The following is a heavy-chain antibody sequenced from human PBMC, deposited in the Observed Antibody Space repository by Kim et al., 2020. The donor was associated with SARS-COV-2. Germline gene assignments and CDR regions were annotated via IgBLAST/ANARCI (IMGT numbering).Heavy chain of an antibody. CDR3: ARGMALNYYDSSARDNAFDI. CDR1: GYTFTSYD. D-gene: IGHD3-22*01. V-gene: IGHV1-8*01. J-gene: IGHJ3*02. Sequence: ASVKVSCKASGYTFTSYDINWVRQATGQGLEWMGWMNPNSGNTGYAQKFQGRVTMTRNTSISTAYMELSSLRSEDTAVYYCARGMALNYYDSSARDNAFDIWGQGTMVTVSS. CDR2: MNPNSGNT.